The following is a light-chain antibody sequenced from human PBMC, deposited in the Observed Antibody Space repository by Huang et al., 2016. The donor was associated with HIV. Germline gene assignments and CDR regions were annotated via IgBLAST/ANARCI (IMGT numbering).Light chain of an antibody. CDR3: QQYSAYSWT. V-gene: IGKV1-5*03. Sequence: DIQMTQSPSTLSASVGDRVTITCRASQRISTWLAWYQQKPGKAPKLLIYKASNLEDGVPAMFSGSGSGTEFTLTISSLQPDDFATYYCQQYSAYSWTFGQVTK. CDR1: QRISTW. J-gene: IGKJ1*01. CDR2: KAS.